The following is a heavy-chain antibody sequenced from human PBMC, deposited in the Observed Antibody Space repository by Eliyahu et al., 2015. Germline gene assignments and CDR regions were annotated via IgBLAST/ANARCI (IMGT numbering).Heavy chain of an antibody. V-gene: IGHV3-11*01. CDR3: ARDQGYYSNYYFDN. CDR1: GFPFXDYX. D-gene: IGHD4-11*01. J-gene: IGHJ4*02. Sequence: QVRLVESGGGVVKPGGSLRLSCAASGFPFXDYXMSWIRQXPGKGPXWISYIXHSSRTIYYADSVKGRFTISRDNANNSLYLQLNSLRAEDTAVYYCARDQGYYSNYYFDNWGQGILVTVSS. CDR2: IXHSSRTI.